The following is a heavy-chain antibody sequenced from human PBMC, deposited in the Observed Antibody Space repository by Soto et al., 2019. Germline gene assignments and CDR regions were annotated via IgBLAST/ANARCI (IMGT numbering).Heavy chain of an antibody. V-gene: IGHV3-53*01. CDR1: GFNVNSDY. CDR2: IYSGETT. J-gene: IGHJ4*02. CDR3: TRDGRGLGRLSLFEY. Sequence: GGSLRLSCAASGFNVNSDYMNWVRQTPGKGLEWVASIYSGETTYYADSVRGRFTISSDKSKNTLYFQLSSLRIEDAAVYYCTRDGRGLGRLSLFEYWGQGVLVTVSS. D-gene: IGHD2-21*02.